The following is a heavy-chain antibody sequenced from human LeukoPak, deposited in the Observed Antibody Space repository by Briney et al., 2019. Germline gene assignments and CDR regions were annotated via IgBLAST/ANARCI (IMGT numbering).Heavy chain of an antibody. CDR3: ARDARPGPYFDY. CDR1: GFTFSSYS. Sequence: GGSLRLSCAASGFTFSSYSMNWVRQAPGKGLEWVSFISSSTSYISYADSVKGRFTISRDNAKSSLWLQMNSLRAEDTAVYYCARDARPGPYFDYWGQGTLVTVSS. CDR2: ISSSTSYI. J-gene: IGHJ4*02. V-gene: IGHV3-21*01. D-gene: IGHD1-14*01.